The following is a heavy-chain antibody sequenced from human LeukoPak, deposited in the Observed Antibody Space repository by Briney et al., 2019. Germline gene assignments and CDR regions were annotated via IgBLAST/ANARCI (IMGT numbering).Heavy chain of an antibody. J-gene: IGHJ4*02. Sequence: GGSLRLSCAASGFTFSSYGMHWVRQAPGKGLEWVAFIRYDGSNKYYADSVKGRFTISRDNSKNTLYLQMNSLRAEDTAVYYCAKDLGLVMATSPVGYFDYWGQGTLVTVSS. V-gene: IGHV3-30*02. CDR3: AKDLGLVMATSPVGYFDY. CDR1: GFTFSSYG. CDR2: IRYDGSNK. D-gene: IGHD5-24*01.